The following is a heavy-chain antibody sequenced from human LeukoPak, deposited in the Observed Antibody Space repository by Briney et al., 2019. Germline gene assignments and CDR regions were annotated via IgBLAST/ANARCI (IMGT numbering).Heavy chain of an antibody. D-gene: IGHD3-10*01. J-gene: IGHJ4*02. CDR2: IYHSGST. CDR3: ARRDYGSGSYYPSDDY. V-gene: IGHV4-38-2*01. CDR1: GYSISSGYY. Sequence: SETLSLTCAVSGYSISSGYYWGWIRQPPGKGLEWIGSIYHSGSTYYNPSLKSRVTISVDTSKNQFSLKLSSVTAADTAVYYCARRDYGSGSYYPSDDYWGQGTLVTVSS.